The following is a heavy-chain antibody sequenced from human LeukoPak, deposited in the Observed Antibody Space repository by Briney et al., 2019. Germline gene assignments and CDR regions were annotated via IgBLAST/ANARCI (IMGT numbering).Heavy chain of an antibody. CDR1: GFTFSSYA. J-gene: IGHJ4*02. Sequence: GGSLRLSCAASGFTFSSYAMSWVRQAPGKGLEWVSAISGSGGSTYYADSVKGRFTISRDNSKNTLHLQMNSLRAEDTAVYYCAKGVDYYGSGSYYGDYWGQGTLVTVSS. CDR2: ISGSGGST. CDR3: AKGVDYYGSGSYYGDY. D-gene: IGHD3-10*01. V-gene: IGHV3-23*01.